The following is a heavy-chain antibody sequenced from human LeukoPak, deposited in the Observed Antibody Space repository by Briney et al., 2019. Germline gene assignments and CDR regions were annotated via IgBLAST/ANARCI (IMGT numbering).Heavy chain of an antibody. D-gene: IGHD3-3*01. J-gene: IGHJ5*02. V-gene: IGHV4-31*03. CDR3: ARDRNSGVTVFGVPRGGRFDP. Sequence: PSETLSLTCTVPGGSISSGGYFWSWIRQLPGKGLEWIGSIYYSGSTYYSPSLKSRVTISVDTSKNQFSLTLSSVTAADTAVYYCARDRNSGVTVFGVPRGGRFDPWGQGTLVTVSS. CDR1: GGSISSGGYF. CDR2: IYYSGST.